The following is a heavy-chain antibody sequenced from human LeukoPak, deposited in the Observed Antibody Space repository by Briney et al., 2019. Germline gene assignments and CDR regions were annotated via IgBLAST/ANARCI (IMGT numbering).Heavy chain of an antibody. V-gene: IGHV3-48*01. CDR1: GFTFDDYG. J-gene: IGHJ4*02. CDR3: ARGDPIYDFWSGGDY. Sequence: GGSLRLSCAASGFTFDDYGMSWVRQAPGKGLEWVSYISSSSNVIYYTESVKGRFTISRDNDKNLVYLQLNGLRPEDTAIYYCARGDPIYDFWSGGDYWGQGSLVTVSS. CDR2: ISSSSNVI. D-gene: IGHD3-3*01.